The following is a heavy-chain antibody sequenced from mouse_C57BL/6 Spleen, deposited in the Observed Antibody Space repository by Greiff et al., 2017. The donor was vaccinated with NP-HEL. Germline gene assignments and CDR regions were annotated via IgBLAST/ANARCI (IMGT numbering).Heavy chain of an antibody. D-gene: IGHD1-1*01. CDR3: ARSLTTVGATDYFDY. V-gene: IGHV1-82*01. Sequence: VQLQQSGPELVKPGASVKISCKASGYAFSSSWMNWVKQRPGKGLEWIGRIYPGDGDTNYNGKLKGKATLTADKSSSTAYMHLSILTSEDAAVYVCARSLTTVGATDYFDYWGQGTTLTVSS. CDR1: GYAFSSSW. J-gene: IGHJ2*01. CDR2: IYPGDGDT.